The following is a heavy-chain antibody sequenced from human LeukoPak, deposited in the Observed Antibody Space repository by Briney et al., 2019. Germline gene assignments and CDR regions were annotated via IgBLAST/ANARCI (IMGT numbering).Heavy chain of an antibody. CDR3: AREGSTDCHFDY. V-gene: IGHV3-11*04. Sequence: GGSLRLSCAASGFTVSSNYMSWVRQAPGKGLEWVSYLTGIGNTIDYAGSVRGRFTISRDNAKNSLYLQMNSLRVEDTAVYFCAREGSTDCHFDYWGQGTLVTVSS. J-gene: IGHJ4*02. CDR2: LTGIGNTI. D-gene: IGHD2-21*02. CDR1: GFTVSSNY.